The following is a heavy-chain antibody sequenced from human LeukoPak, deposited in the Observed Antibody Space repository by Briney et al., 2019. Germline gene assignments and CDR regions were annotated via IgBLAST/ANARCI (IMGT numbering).Heavy chain of an antibody. J-gene: IGHJ6*03. Sequence: SETLSLTCTVSGGSISSFYWSWLRQPPGKGLEWIGYIYYSGSTDYNPSLKSRVTISVDTSKNQFSLKLSSVTAADTAVYYCARALDQRYYYYYYMDVWGKGTTVTISS. CDR1: GGSISSFY. V-gene: IGHV4-59*08. CDR3: ARALDQRYYYYYYMDV. CDR2: IYYSGST. D-gene: IGHD1-1*01.